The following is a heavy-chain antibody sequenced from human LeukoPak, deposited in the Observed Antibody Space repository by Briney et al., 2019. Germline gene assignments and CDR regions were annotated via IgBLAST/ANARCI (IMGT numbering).Heavy chain of an antibody. CDR2: IKPEGSEI. CDR3: ARVCRTSRAPNF. J-gene: IGHJ4*02. V-gene: IGHV3-7*01. D-gene: IGHD2-2*01. Sequence: GGSLRLSCAASRFTFSNSWMSWVRQAPGEGLEWVAKIKPEGSEIYYVDSVQGRFAISRDNDKTSLYLQMNSLIADDTAIYYCARVCRTSRAPNFWGQGTLVTVSS. CDR1: RFTFSNSW.